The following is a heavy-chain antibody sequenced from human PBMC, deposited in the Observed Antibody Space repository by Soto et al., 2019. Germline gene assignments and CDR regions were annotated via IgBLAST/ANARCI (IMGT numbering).Heavy chain of an antibody. CDR3: ASLIRPNFDY. Sequence: PSETLSLTCAVYGGSFSGYYWSWIRQPPGKGLEWIGEINHSGSTNYNPSLKSRVTISVDTSKNQFSLKLSSVTAADTAVYYCASLIRPNFDYWGQGTLVTVSS. CDR1: GGSFSGYY. J-gene: IGHJ4*02. V-gene: IGHV4-34*01. CDR2: INHSGST.